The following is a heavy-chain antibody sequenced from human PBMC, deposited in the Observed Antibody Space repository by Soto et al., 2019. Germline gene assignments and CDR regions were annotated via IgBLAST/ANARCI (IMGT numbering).Heavy chain of an antibody. V-gene: IGHV1-2*02. J-gene: IGHJ4*02. CDR2: INPNSGGT. Sequence: QVQLVQSGAEVKKPGSSVKVSCKASGGTFNNYVINWVRQAPGQGLEWMGWINPNSGGTNYAQKFQGRVTMTRDTSITTAYMELSRLTSDDTAIYYCAREWGGNIAYYSSDHWGQGTLVTVSS. CDR1: GGTFNNYV. D-gene: IGHD3-16*01. CDR3: AREWGGNIAYYSSDH.